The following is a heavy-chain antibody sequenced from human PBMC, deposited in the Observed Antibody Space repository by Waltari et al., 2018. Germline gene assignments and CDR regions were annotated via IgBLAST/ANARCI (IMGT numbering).Heavy chain of an antibody. Sequence: QVQLQQCGAGLLKPSATLSLTCAVYGGSFRGYYWSWIRQPPGKGMEWIGEINHSGSTNYNPTLKSRVTISVDTSKYQFSLRLSSVTAADTAVYYCARITTVTTSAFDIWGQGTMVTVSS. J-gene: IGHJ3*02. CDR2: INHSGST. D-gene: IGHD4-17*01. V-gene: IGHV4-34*01. CDR1: GGSFRGYY. CDR3: ARITTVTTSAFDI.